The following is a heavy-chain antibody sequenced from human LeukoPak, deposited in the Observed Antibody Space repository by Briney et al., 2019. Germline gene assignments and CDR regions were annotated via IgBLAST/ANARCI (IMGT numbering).Heavy chain of an antibody. CDR1: GFTFSSYG. Sequence: GRSLRLSCAASGFTFSSYGMHWVRQAPGKGLEWVAVISYDGSNKYYADSVKGRFTISRDNSKNTLYLQMNSLRAEDTAVYYCAEAISSSWYRGIDYWGQGTLVTVSP. V-gene: IGHV3-30*18. CDR3: AEAISSSWYRGIDY. D-gene: IGHD6-13*01. CDR2: ISYDGSNK. J-gene: IGHJ4*02.